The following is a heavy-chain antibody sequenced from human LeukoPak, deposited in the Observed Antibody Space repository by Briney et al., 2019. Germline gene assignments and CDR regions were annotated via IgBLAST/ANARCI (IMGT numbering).Heavy chain of an antibody. D-gene: IGHD6-13*01. CDR3: ARADPYSSSWFGFCYFQH. V-gene: IGHV4-34*01. Sequence: SETLSLTCAVYGGSFSGYYWTWIRQPPGKGLEWIGEINHSGSTNYNPSLKSRVTISVDTSKNQFSLKLSSVTAADTAVYYCARADPYSSSWFGFCYFQHWGQGTLVTVSS. CDR2: INHSGST. J-gene: IGHJ1*01. CDR1: GGSFSGYY.